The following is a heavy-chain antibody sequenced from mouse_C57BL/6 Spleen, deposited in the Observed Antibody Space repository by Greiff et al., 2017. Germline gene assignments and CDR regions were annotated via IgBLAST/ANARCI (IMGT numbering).Heavy chain of an antibody. Sequence: QVQLQQPGAELVMPGASVKLSCKASGYTFTSYWMHWVKQRPGQGLEWIGEIDPSDSYTNYTQKFKGKSTLTVDKSSSTAYMQLSSLTSEDSAVYYCARKRGVIYDGYYDWYFDVWGTGTTVTVSS. J-gene: IGHJ1*03. V-gene: IGHV1-69*01. CDR1: GYTFTSYW. CDR3: ARKRGVIYDGYYDWYFDV. D-gene: IGHD2-3*01. CDR2: IDPSDSYT.